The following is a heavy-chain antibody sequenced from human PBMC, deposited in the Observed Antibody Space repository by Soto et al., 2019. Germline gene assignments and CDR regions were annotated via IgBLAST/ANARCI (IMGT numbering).Heavy chain of an antibody. CDR3: ARRGYSSGWNWFDP. CDR2: IYYSGST. V-gene: IGHV4-39*01. J-gene: IGHJ5*02. CDR1: GGSISSSSYY. Sequence: QLQLQESGPGLVKPSETLSLTCTVSGGSISSSSYYWGWIRQPPGKGLEWIGSIYYSGSTYYNPSLKSRVPISVDTSKNQFSLKLSSVTAADTAVYCCARRGYSSGWNWFDPWGQGTLVTVSS. D-gene: IGHD6-19*01.